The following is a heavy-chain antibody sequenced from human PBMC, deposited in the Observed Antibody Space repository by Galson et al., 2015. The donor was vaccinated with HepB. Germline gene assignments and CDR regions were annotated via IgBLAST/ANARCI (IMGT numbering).Heavy chain of an antibody. J-gene: IGHJ6*02. D-gene: IGHD6-13*01. V-gene: IGHV6-1*01. Sequence: CAISGDSVSGSSPAWNWIRQSPSKGLEWLGRTFYRSKWYHDYAVSVESRITINPDTSKNQFSLQLSSVTPGDTAVYYCTRGVASPAAGGMDVWGQGTTVTVSS. CDR1: GDSVSGSSPA. CDR2: TFYRSKWYH. CDR3: TRGVASPAAGGMDV.